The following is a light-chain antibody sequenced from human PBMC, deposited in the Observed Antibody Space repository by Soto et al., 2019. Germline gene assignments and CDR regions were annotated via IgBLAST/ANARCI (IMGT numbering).Light chain of an antibody. V-gene: IGKV1-39*01. J-gene: IGKJ1*01. Sequence: DIQMTQSPSSLSASVGDRVTITCRASQSISSYLNWYQQKPGKAPKLLIYAASSLQSVVPSRFSSSGSGTDFTLTISSLQPEDVATYYCQPSYSTPQTFGQGTKVEIK. CDR2: AAS. CDR1: QSISSY. CDR3: QPSYSTPQT.